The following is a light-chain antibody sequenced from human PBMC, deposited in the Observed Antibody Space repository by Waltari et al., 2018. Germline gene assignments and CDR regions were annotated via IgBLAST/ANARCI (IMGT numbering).Light chain of an antibody. Sequence: EIVLTQSPGTLSLSPGERATLSCRASQSVSSSYLAWYQQKPGQAPRLLIYGASSRTTGIPDRFSCSGSGTDFTLTISRLDPEDFAVYYCQQYGSSPGYTFGQGTKLEIK. V-gene: IGKV3-20*01. J-gene: IGKJ2*01. CDR2: GAS. CDR1: QSVSSSY. CDR3: QQYGSSPGYT.